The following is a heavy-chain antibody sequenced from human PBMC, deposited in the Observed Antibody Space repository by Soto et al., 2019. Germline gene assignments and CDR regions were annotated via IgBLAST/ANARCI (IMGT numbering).Heavy chain of an antibody. V-gene: IGHV4-59*01. CDR1: GDSISSLY. D-gene: IGHD6-19*01. CDR2: IYYSGSI. J-gene: IGHJ4*02. CDR3: AKSLWDTSGWKTDY. Sequence: SETLSLTCTVSGDSISSLYWSWIRQPPGKGLEWIGYIYYSGSINYNPSLKSRVTISVDPSKNPFSLRLSSVTAADTAVYYCAKSLWDTSGWKTDYWGQGTLVTVSS.